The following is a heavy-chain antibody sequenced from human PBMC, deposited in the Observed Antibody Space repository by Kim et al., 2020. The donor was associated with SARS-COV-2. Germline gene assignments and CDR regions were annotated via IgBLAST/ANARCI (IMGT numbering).Heavy chain of an antibody. CDR1: GYTFTNYG. Sequence: ASVKVSCKASGYTFTNYGITWVRQAPGQGPEWMGWLSAYNGNRMYAQNFQGRLTVTTDPSTTTAHMELTNLRSDDTAVYYCARVGMRSTWFIDGMDVWGQGTTVTVS. CDR3: ARVGMRSTWFIDGMDV. D-gene: IGHD6-13*01. J-gene: IGHJ6*02. V-gene: IGHV1-18*01. CDR2: LSAYNGNR.